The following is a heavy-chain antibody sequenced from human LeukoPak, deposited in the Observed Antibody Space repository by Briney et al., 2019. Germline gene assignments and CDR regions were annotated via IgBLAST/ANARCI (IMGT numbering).Heavy chain of an antibody. CDR3: ARRVPSYWYFDL. J-gene: IGHJ2*01. D-gene: IGHD3-10*01. Sequence: GGSLRLSCAASGFTFSSYGMHWVRQAPGKGLEGVAVIWYDGSNKYYADSVKGRFTISRDNSENTMYLHMNSLRAEDTAVYYCARRVPSYWYFDLWGRGTLVTVSS. CDR1: GFTFSSYG. V-gene: IGHV3-30*02. CDR2: IWYDGSNK.